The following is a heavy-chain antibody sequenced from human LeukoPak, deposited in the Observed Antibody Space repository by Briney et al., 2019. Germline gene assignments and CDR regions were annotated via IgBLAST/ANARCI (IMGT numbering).Heavy chain of an antibody. Sequence: PGGSLRLSCAASGFTFSSYWVGWVRQAPGKGLEWVANIKQDGSEKYYVDSVKGRFTISRDNAKISLYLQMNSLRAEDTAVYYCARDLAAAGIDYWGQGTLVTVSS. CDR1: GFTFSSYW. D-gene: IGHD6-13*01. CDR2: IKQDGSEK. J-gene: IGHJ4*02. CDR3: ARDLAAAGIDY. V-gene: IGHV3-7*01.